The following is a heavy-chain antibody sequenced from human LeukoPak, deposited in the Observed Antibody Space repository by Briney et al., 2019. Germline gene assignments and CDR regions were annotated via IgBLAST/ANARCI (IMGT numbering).Heavy chain of an antibody. V-gene: IGHV4-34*01. J-gene: IGHJ6*02. CDR3: AREVVGYSSSSGGAYYYYGMDV. CDR2: INHSGST. D-gene: IGHD6-6*01. Sequence: SETLSLTCAVYGGSFSGYYWSWIRQPPGKGLEWIGEINHSGSTNYNPPLKSRVTISVDTSKNQFSLKLSSVTAADTAVYYCAREVVGYSSSSGGAYYYYGMDVWGQGTTVTVSS. CDR1: GGSFSGYY.